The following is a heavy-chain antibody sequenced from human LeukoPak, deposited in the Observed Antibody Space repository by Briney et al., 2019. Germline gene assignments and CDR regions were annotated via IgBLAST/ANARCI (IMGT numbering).Heavy chain of an antibody. CDR2: INPSGGST. CDR1: GYTFTSYY. V-gene: IGHV1-46*01. D-gene: IGHD2-2*01. Sequence: ASVKVSFKASGYTFTSYYMHWVRQAPGQGLEWMGIINPSGGSTSYAQKFQGRVTMTRDTSTSTVYMELSSLRSEDTAVYYCARGEYCSSTSCYTEGQVDPWGQGTLVTVSS. J-gene: IGHJ5*02. CDR3: ARGEYCSSTSCYTEGQVDP.